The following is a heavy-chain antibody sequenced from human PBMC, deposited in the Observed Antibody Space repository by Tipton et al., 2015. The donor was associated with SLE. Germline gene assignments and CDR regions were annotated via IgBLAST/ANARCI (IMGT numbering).Heavy chain of an antibody. CDR3: ARGKTRVEY. CDR2: VYTSGST. V-gene: IGHV4-61*09. J-gene: IGHJ4*02. Sequence: TLSLTCTVSGGSIRSGSYYWSWIRQTPGKGLEWIGYVYTSGSTIYNPSLKSRVTISVDTSKNQVSLKLNSVTAADTAVYYCARGKTRVEYWGQGTLVTVSS. CDR1: GGSIRSGSYY. D-gene: IGHD1-14*01.